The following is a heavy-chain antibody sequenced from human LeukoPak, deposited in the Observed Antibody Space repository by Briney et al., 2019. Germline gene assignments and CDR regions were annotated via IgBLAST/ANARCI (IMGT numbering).Heavy chain of an antibody. CDR1: GYTFTGYY. D-gene: IGHD6-19*01. J-gene: IGHJ4*02. V-gene: IGHV1-2*02. Sequence: ASVKVSCKASGYTFTGYYMHWVRQAPGPGLEWMGWINPNSGGTNYAQKFQGRVTMNRDTSISTAYMELSRLRSDDTAVYYCARLVAGQYYFDYWGQGTLVTVSS. CDR2: INPNSGGT. CDR3: ARLVAGQYYFDY.